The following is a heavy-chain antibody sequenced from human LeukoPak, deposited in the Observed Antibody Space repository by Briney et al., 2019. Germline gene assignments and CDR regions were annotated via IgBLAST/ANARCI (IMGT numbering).Heavy chain of an antibody. CDR2: IYSGGST. CDR3: ARKTATASPFDY. D-gene: IGHD2-21*02. Sequence: GGSLRLSCAASEFTVSSNYMSWVRQAPGKGLEWVSVIYSGGSTYYADSVKGRFTISRDKSKNTLYLQMNSLRAEDTAVYCCARKTATASPFDYWGQGTLVTVSS. V-gene: IGHV3-66*01. J-gene: IGHJ4*02. CDR1: EFTVSSNY.